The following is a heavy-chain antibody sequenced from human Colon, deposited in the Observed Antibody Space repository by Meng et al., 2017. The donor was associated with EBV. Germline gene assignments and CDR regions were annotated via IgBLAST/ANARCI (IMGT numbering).Heavy chain of an antibody. D-gene: IGHD5-18*01. V-gene: IGHV4-4*02. CDR3: ARGGYYSFDY. CDR2: IYHSGST. J-gene: IGHJ4*02. Sequence: VPLQGSGPGLVKPSETLSLTCAVSGGSISSVYWWTWVRQSPGKGLEWIGEIYHSGSTNYNPSLKSRVTISVDKSKNQFSLKLTSVTVADTAVYYCARGGYYSFDYWGQRTLVTVSS. CDR1: GGSISSVYW.